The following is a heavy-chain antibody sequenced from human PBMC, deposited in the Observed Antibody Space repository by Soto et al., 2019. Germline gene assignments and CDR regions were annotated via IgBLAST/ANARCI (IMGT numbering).Heavy chain of an antibody. Sequence: SETLSLTCTVSGGSISSYYWSWIRQPPGKGLEWIGYIYYSGSTNYNPSLKSRVTISVDTSKNQFSLKLSSVTAADTAVYYCARGYRQYDFWSGYWDYFDYWGQGTPVPVYS. V-gene: IGHV4-59*01. D-gene: IGHD3-3*01. J-gene: IGHJ4*02. CDR2: IYYSGST. CDR3: ARGYRQYDFWSGYWDYFDY. CDR1: GGSISSYY.